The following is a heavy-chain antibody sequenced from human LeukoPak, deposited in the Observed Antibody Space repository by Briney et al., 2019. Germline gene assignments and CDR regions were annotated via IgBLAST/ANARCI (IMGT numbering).Heavy chain of an antibody. CDR2: IIPIFGTA. Sequence: VASVKVSCKASGGTFSSYAISWVRHAPGQGLEWMGGIIPIFGTANYAQKFQGRVTITTDESTSTADMELSSLRSEDTAVYYCARGYAAFSYMDVWGKGTTVTVSS. D-gene: IGHD2-15*01. CDR1: GGTFSSYA. CDR3: ARGYAAFSYMDV. J-gene: IGHJ6*03. V-gene: IGHV1-69*05.